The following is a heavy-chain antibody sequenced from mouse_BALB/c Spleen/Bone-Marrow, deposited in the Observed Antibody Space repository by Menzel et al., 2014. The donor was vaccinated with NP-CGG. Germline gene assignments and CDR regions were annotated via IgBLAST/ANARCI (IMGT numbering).Heavy chain of an antibody. D-gene: IGHD4-1*01. Sequence: VMLVESGAELVRPGTSVKISCKASGYTFTNYWLGWVKQRPGHGLEWIGDSYPGGGYTNYNEKFKGKATLTADTSSSTAYMQLSSLTSEDSAVYFCARRGTGVDYWGQGTTLTVSS. V-gene: IGHV1-63*02. CDR2: SYPGGGYT. CDR3: ARRGTGVDY. CDR1: GYTFTNYW. J-gene: IGHJ2*01.